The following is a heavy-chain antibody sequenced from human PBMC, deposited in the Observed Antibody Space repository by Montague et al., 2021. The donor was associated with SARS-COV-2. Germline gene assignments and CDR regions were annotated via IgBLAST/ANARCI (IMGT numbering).Heavy chain of an antibody. Sequence: SLRLSCAASGFTFTTYGMPWVRQAPGKGLEWVANIRLDGSEKYYVDSVKGRFTISRDNTKNSLYLQMNSLRPEDTAVYYCARDTSPTNSGAWYDPFDFWGQGTMVTVSS. CDR3: ARDTSPTNSGAWYDPFDF. D-gene: IGHD1-26*01. V-gene: IGHV3-7*03. CDR2: IRLDGSEK. J-gene: IGHJ3*01. CDR1: GFTFTTYG.